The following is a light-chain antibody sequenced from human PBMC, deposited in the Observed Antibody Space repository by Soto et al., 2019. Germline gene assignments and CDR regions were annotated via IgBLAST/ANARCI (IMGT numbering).Light chain of an antibody. CDR2: GAS. V-gene: IGKV3-15*01. CDR3: QQYNNWPPDTT. J-gene: IGKJ1*01. CDR1: QSVSSN. Sequence: EIVMTQSPATLSVSPGERATLSCRASQSVSSNLAWYQQKPGQAPRLLIYGASTRATGIPARFSGSGSGTEFTLTISSLQSEDFAIYFWQQYNNWPPDTTFGQGNKVEIK.